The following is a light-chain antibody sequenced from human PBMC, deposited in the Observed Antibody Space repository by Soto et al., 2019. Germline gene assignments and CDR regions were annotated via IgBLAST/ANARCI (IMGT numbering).Light chain of an antibody. V-gene: IGLV2-14*01. Sequence: QAVVTQPASVSGSPAQSITSSCTGTSSDVGGYNYVSWYQQHPGKAPKLVIYDVSNRPSGVSNRFSGSKSGNTASLTISGLQAEDEADYYCNSYTSSNTYVFGSGTKLTVL. CDR1: SSDVGGYNY. J-gene: IGLJ1*01. CDR2: DVS. CDR3: NSYTSSNTYV.